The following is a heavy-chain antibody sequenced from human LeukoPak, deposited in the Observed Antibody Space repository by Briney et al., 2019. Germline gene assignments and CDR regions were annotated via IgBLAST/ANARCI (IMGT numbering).Heavy chain of an antibody. D-gene: IGHD5-18*01. V-gene: IGHV1-69*06. Sequence: GASVKVSCKASGGTFSSYAISWVRQAPGQGLEWMGGIIPIFGTANYAQKFQGRVTITADKSTSTAYMELSSLRSEDTAVYYCGLLPGYSYGYRDTFFDYWGQGTLVTVSS. J-gene: IGHJ4*02. CDR1: GGTFSSYA. CDR2: IIPIFGTA. CDR3: GLLPGYSYGYRDTFFDY.